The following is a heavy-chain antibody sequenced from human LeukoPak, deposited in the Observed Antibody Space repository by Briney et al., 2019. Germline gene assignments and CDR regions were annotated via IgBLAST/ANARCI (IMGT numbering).Heavy chain of an antibody. Sequence: PGGSLRLSCAASGFTVSNYYMSWVRQAPGKGLEWVSVIHSGGDTYYADPVKGRFTTSRDNSKNTLYLQMNNLRAEDTAVYYCATSPVTGMIYFDYWGQGTLVTVSS. D-gene: IGHD6-19*01. V-gene: IGHV3-66*01. CDR1: GFTVSNYY. J-gene: IGHJ4*02. CDR3: ATSPVTGMIYFDY. CDR2: IHSGGDT.